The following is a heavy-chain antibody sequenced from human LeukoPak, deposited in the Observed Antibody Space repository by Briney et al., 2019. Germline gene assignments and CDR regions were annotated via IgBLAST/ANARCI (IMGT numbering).Heavy chain of an antibody. CDR2: IYPGDSNT. Sequence: GESLKISCKGSGYSFTNYWIGWVRQMPGKGLEVMGAIYPGDSNTKYNPSFQGRVTISADKSISTASLQWSSLQASDTAMYYCARGKGYCSADSCYFYDFWGQGTLVTVSS. CDR1: GYSFTNYW. CDR3: ARGKGYCSADSCYFYDF. V-gene: IGHV5-51*01. D-gene: IGHD2-15*01. J-gene: IGHJ4*02.